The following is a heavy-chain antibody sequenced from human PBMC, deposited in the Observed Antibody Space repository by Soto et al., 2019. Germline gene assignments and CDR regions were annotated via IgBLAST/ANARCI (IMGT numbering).Heavy chain of an antibody. J-gene: IGHJ4*02. CDR2: INVANGDT. D-gene: IGHD3-10*01. CDR3: ARKDYYGAGIYYFDH. CDR1: GYTFTAYP. Sequence: QVQLVQSGAEVKKPGASVKVSCKASGYTFTAYPMHWVRQAPEQRLEWMGWINVANGDTGYSQKFQGRVTVTRDTSASTVYMELSSLTSEDTAVYYCARKDYYGAGIYYFDHWGQGTLVTVSS. V-gene: IGHV1-3*01.